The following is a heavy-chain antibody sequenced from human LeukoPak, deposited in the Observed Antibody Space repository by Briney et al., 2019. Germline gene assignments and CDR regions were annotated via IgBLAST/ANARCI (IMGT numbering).Heavy chain of an antibody. CDR2: INWNGGST. V-gene: IGHV3-20*01. D-gene: IGHD2-15*01. CDR3: ARDGEGGRAYYYYGMDV. J-gene: IGHJ6*02. CDR1: GFTFDDYG. Sequence: GGSLRLSCAASGFTFDDYGMSWVRQAPGKGLEWVSGINWNGGSTGYADSVKGRFTISRDNAKNSLYLQMNSLRAEDTALYHCARDGEGGRAYYYYGMDVWGQGTTVTVSS.